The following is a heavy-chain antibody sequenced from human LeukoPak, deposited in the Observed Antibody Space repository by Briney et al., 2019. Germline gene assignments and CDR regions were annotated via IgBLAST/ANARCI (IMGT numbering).Heavy chain of an antibody. CDR1: GFTFSSYA. CDR2: ISSSGVNT. Sequence: PGGSLRLSCAASGFTFSSYAMSWVRQAPGKGLEWVSGISSSGVNTDYADSVKGRFTILKDSSEKTLYLQMNGLRADDTAVYFCARGRSGYISAYESWGQGTLVTVSS. CDR3: ARGRSGYISAYES. J-gene: IGHJ5*02. D-gene: IGHD5-12*01. V-gene: IGHV3-23*01.